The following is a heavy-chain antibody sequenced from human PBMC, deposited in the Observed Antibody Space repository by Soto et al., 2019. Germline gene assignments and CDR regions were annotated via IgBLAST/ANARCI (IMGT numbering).Heavy chain of an antibody. V-gene: IGHV3-74*03. CDR3: ARDKSYALAV. Sequence: GGSLRLSCAASGFDFSNSWMHWVRQVRGKGLVWVSHINSDGSSTTYADSVKGRFTISRDNARTTVYLQLDSLRVEDTAVYYCARDKSYALAVWGQGTTVTVSS. CDR1: GFDFSNSW. D-gene: IGHD4-17*01. J-gene: IGHJ6*02. CDR2: INSDGSST.